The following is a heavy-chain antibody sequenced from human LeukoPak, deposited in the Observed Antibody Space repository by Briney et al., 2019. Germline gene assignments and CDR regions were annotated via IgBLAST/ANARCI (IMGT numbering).Heavy chain of an antibody. D-gene: IGHD2-15*01. CDR1: SGTFSGYY. CDR3: ARGHIVVVVATTRSDAFDM. V-gene: IGHV4-34*01. Sequence: SETLSLTCAVYSGTFSGYYWSWIRQPPGKGLEWIGEINHRGSTNYNPSLKSRVTISVDTSKNQVSLKLNSVTAADTTVYYRARGHIVVVVATTRSDAFDMWGQGTMVTVSS. CDR2: INHRGST. J-gene: IGHJ3*02.